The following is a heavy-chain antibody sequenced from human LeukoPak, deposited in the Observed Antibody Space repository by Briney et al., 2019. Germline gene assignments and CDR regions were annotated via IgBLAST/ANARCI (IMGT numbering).Heavy chain of an antibody. V-gene: IGHV3-23*01. CDR1: GFNFSSYA. J-gene: IGHJ1*01. CDR2: IRGSGANT. CDR3: ARARTGSYYSPFEY. D-gene: IGHD1-26*01. Sequence: GSLRLSCSASGFNFSSYAMSWVRQAPGKGLEWVSAIRGSGANTYYADAVKGRFSISRDDSKNTLVLQMNSLTTEDAGVYYCARARTGSYYSPFEYWGPGTLVTVSS.